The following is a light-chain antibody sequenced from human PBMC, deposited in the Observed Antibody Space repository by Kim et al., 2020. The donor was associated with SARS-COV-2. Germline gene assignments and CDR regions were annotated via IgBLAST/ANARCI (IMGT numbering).Light chain of an antibody. V-gene: IGKV1-5*01. CDR3: QHYDGYSGT. Sequence: SVGNRVTITCRASQSIRNWLAWYQQKPGKGPRLLIYDASNLESGVPSRFSGSGSETEFTLTISSLQPDDFATYYCQHYDGYSGTFGQGTKVDIK. CDR1: QSIRNW. CDR2: DAS. J-gene: IGKJ1*01.